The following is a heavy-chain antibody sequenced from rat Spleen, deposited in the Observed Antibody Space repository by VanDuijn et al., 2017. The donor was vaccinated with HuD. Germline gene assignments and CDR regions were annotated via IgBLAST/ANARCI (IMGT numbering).Heavy chain of an antibody. V-gene: IGHV5-27*01. J-gene: IGHJ2*01. Sequence: EVQLMESGGGLVQPGRSLKLSCAVSGFTFSHYYMAWVRQAPTKGLEWVAYISTGGGTTYYRDSVKGRFTISRDDAKSTLYLKMDSLRSEDTATYYWTNGIQPRHWGQGVMVTVSS. D-gene: IGHD1-5*01. CDR1: GFTFSHYY. CDR3: TNGIQPRH. CDR2: ISTGGGTT.